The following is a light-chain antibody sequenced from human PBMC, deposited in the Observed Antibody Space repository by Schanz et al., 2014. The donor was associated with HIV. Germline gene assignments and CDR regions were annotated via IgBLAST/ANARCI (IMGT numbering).Light chain of an antibody. CDR2: GAS. V-gene: IGKV3-20*01. CDR3: QHYDISRGT. Sequence: ETVLTQSPGRLSLSPGERATLSCRASQSVSSSYLAWYQQKLGQAPRLLIYGASSRATGIPDRFSGSGSGTDFTLTISRLEPEDFATYYCQHYDISRGTFGGGTRVEIK. J-gene: IGKJ4*01. CDR1: QSVSSSY.